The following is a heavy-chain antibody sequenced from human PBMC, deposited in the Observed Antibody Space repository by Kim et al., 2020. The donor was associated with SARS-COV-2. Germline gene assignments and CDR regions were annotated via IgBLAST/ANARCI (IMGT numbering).Heavy chain of an antibody. CDR3: ARLGSSSWNFDY. D-gene: IGHD6-13*01. J-gene: IGHJ4*02. V-gene: IGHV3-7*04. Sequence: SYVDSVKGRFTISRANAKNSLYLQMNSLRAEDTAVYYCARLGSSSWNFDYWGQGTLVTVSS.